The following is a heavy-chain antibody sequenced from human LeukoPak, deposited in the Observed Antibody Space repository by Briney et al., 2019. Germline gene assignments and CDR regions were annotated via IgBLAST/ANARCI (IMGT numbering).Heavy chain of an antibody. Sequence: ASVKVSCKTSGDTFSTYAISWVRQAPGQGLEWMGGIIPIFGITNYAQKFQARLTITADQSTITAYMELSSLRSEDTAIYYCARGKALGDDYYYMDVWGKGTTVTISS. J-gene: IGHJ6*03. CDR2: IIPIFGIT. CDR1: GDTFSTYA. CDR3: ARGKALGDDYYYMDV. D-gene: IGHD5-24*01. V-gene: IGHV1-69*10.